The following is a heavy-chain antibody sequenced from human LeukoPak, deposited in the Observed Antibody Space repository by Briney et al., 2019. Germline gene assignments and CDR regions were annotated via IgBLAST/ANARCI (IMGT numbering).Heavy chain of an antibody. CDR3: ARALSLVAYFDWLTMDV. J-gene: IGHJ6*02. CDR2: IYYSGST. Sequence: SETLSLTCTVSGGSISSYYWSWIRQPPGKGLEWIGYIYYSGSTNYNPSLKSRVTISVDTSKNQFSLKLSSVTAADTAVYYCARALSLVAYFDWLTMDVWGQGTTVTVSS. V-gene: IGHV4-59*08. CDR1: GGSISSYY. D-gene: IGHD3-9*01.